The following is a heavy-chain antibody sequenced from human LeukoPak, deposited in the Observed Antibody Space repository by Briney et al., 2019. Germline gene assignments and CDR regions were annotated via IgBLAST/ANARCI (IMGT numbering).Heavy chain of an antibody. Sequence: PGGSLRLSCVASGFTFDDYAMYWVRQAPGKGLEWVSGISWNNGNIDYADSVKGRFTVSRDNAKNSLYLHMNSLRAEDTGFYYCAKGAVPAAIGGEEFDYWGQGTLVTVSS. V-gene: IGHV3-9*01. J-gene: IGHJ4*02. D-gene: IGHD2-2*01. CDR1: GFTFDDYA. CDR3: AKGAVPAAIGGEEFDY. CDR2: ISWNNGNI.